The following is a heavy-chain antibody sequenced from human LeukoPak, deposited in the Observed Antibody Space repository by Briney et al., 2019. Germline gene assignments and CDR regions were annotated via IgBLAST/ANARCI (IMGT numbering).Heavy chain of an antibody. Sequence: ASVKVSCKASGYTFSNYYIHWVRQAPGQGLERMGIINPNGGSTSNAYKFQGRVTMTRDTSTSTVYMDLRSLTSEDTAIYYCARETAAYGSGSSLGYWGQGTLVTVSS. V-gene: IGHV1-46*01. D-gene: IGHD3-10*01. CDR3: ARETAAYGSGSSLGY. CDR1: GYTFSNYY. J-gene: IGHJ4*02. CDR2: INPNGGST.